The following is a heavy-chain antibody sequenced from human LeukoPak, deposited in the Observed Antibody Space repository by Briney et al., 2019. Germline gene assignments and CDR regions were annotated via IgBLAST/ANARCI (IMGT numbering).Heavy chain of an antibody. D-gene: IGHD3-22*01. V-gene: IGHV4-4*08. CDR1: AGSICNSY. Sequence: SETLSLTCAVSAGSICNSYCSWARQPPGKGLQFIGYISTGGDINYNPSLRSRATMSISPSNNQLSLTLTSVTTADTAVYFCVRGPGRGYDLEPWGQGSLVTVSS. J-gene: IGHJ5*02. CDR3: VRGPGRGYDLEP. CDR2: ISTGGDI.